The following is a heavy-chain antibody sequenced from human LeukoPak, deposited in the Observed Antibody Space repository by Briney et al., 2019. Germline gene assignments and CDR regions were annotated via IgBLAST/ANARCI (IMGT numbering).Heavy chain of an antibody. CDR2: IYTSGST. J-gene: IGHJ5*02. CDR3: ARYYGSGKGVRFDP. V-gene: IGHV4-61*02. Sequence: KSSETLSLTCTVSGGSISSGSYYWSWIRQPAGKGLEWIGRIYTSGSTNYNPSLKSRVTISVDTSKNQFSLKLSSVTAADTAVYYCARYYGSGKGVRFDPWGQGTLVTVSS. D-gene: IGHD3-10*01. CDR1: GGSISSGSYY.